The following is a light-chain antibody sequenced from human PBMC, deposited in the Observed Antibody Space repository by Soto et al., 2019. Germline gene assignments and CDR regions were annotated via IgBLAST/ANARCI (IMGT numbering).Light chain of an antibody. CDR2: RNN. V-gene: IGLV1-47*01. J-gene: IGLJ2*01. Sequence: QSALTQPPSASGTPGQRVTISCSGSSSNIGSNYVYWYQQLPGTAPKLLIYRNNQRPSGVPDRCSGSKSGTSASLAISGLRSEDEADYYCAAWDDSLSVVVFGGGTKVTVL. CDR1: SSNIGSNY. CDR3: AAWDDSLSVVV.